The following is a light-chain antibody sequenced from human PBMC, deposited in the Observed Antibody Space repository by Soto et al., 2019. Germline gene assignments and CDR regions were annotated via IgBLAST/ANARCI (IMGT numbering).Light chain of an antibody. Sequence: EIVLTQSPGTLSLSPGERATLSCRASQSVSSSYLAWYQQKPGQAPRLLIYGASSRATGIPDRFSDSGSGTDFTFTISRLEPEDVAVYYCQQYGSSPGTFGQGTRLEIK. CDR2: GAS. CDR1: QSVSSSY. V-gene: IGKV3-20*01. CDR3: QQYGSSPGT. J-gene: IGKJ2*02.